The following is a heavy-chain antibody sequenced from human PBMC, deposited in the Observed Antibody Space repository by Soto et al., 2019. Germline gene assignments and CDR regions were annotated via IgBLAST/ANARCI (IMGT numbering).Heavy chain of an antibody. V-gene: IGHV4-34*01. CDR2: INHSGST. Sequence: PSETLSLTCAFYCGSFIGYYWSWIRQPPGKGLEWIGEINHSGSTNYNPSLKSRVTISVDTSKNQFSLKLSSVTAADTAVYYCARGRSVTIFGVVRWFDPWGQGTLVTVSS. CDR3: ARGRSVTIFGVVRWFDP. CDR1: CGSFIGYY. D-gene: IGHD3-3*01. J-gene: IGHJ5*02.